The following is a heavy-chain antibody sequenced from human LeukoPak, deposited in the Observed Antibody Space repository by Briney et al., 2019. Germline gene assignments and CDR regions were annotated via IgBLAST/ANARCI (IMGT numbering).Heavy chain of an antibody. CDR3: VRGRGVVHY. D-gene: IGHD2-15*01. CDR1: GGSFSGYY. CDR2: INHSGNT. J-gene: IGHJ4*02. Sequence: SETLSLTCAVYGGSFSGYYWSWIRQPPGKGLEWIGEINHSGNTNYSPSLKSRVTISVDTSKNQFSLKLSSVTAADTAVYYCVRGRGVVHYWGQGTLVTVSS. V-gene: IGHV4-34*01.